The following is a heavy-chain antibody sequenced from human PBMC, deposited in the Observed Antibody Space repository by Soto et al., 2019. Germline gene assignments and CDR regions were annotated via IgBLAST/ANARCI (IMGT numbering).Heavy chain of an antibody. Sequence: QVQLQQWGAGLLKPSETLSLTCAVYGGSFSRYYWCWVRQPPGKGLEWIGEINHSGSTNYNPSLKSRVTISVGTSKTEFSLRLNSVTAADAAVYYCARESRFDSWGEGTLVTVSS. V-gene: IGHV4-34*01. CDR3: ARESRFDS. CDR2: INHSGST. CDR1: GGSFSRYY. J-gene: IGHJ4*02.